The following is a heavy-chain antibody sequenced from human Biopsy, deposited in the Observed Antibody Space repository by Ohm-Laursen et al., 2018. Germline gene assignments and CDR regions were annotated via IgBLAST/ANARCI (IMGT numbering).Heavy chain of an antibody. J-gene: IGHJ4*02. CDR3: ARDYPSYSSVWYREPIIHC. CDR2: ISSSGSTI. V-gene: IGHV3-48*03. CDR1: GFTFSSYE. D-gene: IGHD6-19*01. Sequence: SLRLSCAASGFTFSSYEMNWVRQAPGGLEWVSYISSSGSTIHYADSVKGRFTISRDNAKNSLYLQMNSLRAEDTAVYYCARDYPSYSSVWYREPIIHCWGQGTLVTVSS.